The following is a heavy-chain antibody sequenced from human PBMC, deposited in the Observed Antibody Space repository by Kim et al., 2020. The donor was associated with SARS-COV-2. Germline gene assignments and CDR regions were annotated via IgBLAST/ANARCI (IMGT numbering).Heavy chain of an antibody. Sequence: GGSLRLSCVASGFTFSSFAMTWVRQAPGKGLEWVSIITAGVGSTYYADSVKGRFTASRDNSTNTPYLQMNSLRADDTAVYYCANVWWRWPLGLFDSWGPG. CDR3: ANVWWRWPLGLFDS. J-gene: IGHJ4*02. D-gene: IGHD3-16*01. CDR1: GFTFSSFA. V-gene: IGHV3-23*01. CDR2: ITAGVGST.